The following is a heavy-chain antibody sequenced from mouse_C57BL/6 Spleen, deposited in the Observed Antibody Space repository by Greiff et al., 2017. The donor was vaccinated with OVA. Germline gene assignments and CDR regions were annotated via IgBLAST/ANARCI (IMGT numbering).Heavy chain of an antibody. CDR2: IYPSDSET. Sequence: VQLQQPGAELVRPGSSVKLSCKASGYTFTSYWMDWVKQRPGQGLEWIGNIYPSDSETHYNQKFKDKATLTVDKSSSTAYMQLSSLTSEDSAVYYCARFIDGYFDVWGTGTTVTVSS. CDR3: ARFIDGYFDV. J-gene: IGHJ1*03. CDR1: GYTFTSYW. V-gene: IGHV1-61*01. D-gene: IGHD1-1*01.